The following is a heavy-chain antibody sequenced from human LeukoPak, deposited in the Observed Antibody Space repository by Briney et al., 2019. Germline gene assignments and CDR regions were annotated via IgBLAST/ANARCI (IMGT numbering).Heavy chain of an antibody. CDR2: IYYSGST. Sequence: PSETLSLTCSVSGASISSHYWSWIRQPPGKGLEWIGYIYYSGSTNYNPSLKSRVTISLDTSKNQFSLKLSSVTTADTAVYYCARSVVTLYWYFDLWGRGTLVTVSS. CDR1: GASISSHY. D-gene: IGHD4-23*01. V-gene: IGHV4-59*11. J-gene: IGHJ2*01. CDR3: ARSVVTLYWYFDL.